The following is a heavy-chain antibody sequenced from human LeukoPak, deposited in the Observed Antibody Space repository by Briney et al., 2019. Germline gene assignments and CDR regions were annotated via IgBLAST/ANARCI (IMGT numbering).Heavy chain of an antibody. Sequence: SETLSLTCTVSGGSLSGDYYWSWIRQPPEKGLEWIGYIYHSGSTTYNPSLKSRVSISLDRSKNQFSLKLSSVTAADTAVYYCAGDFGSGSYRFDYWGQGTLVTVSS. CDR3: AGDFGSGSYRFDY. CDR2: IYHSGST. J-gene: IGHJ4*02. D-gene: IGHD3-10*01. CDR1: GGSLSGDYY. V-gene: IGHV4-30-2*01.